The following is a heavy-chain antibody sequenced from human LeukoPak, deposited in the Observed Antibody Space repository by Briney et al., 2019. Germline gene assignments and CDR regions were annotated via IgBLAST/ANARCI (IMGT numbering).Heavy chain of an antibody. CDR2: VSSSGSTI. CDR3: ARADDKNSGSYFYYYYYMDV. CDR1: GFTFSSYE. Sequence: QTGGSLRLSCAASGFTFSSYEMNWVRQAPGKGLEWVSYVSSSGSTIYYADSVKGRFTISRDNAKNSLYLQMNSLRAEDTAVYYCARADDKNSGSYFYYYYYMDVWGKGTTVTISS. V-gene: IGHV3-48*03. J-gene: IGHJ6*03. D-gene: IGHD1-26*01.